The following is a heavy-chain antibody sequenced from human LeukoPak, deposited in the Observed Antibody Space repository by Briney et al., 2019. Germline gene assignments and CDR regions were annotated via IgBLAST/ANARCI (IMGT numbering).Heavy chain of an antibody. D-gene: IGHD4-17*01. J-gene: IGHJ4*02. Sequence: PGGSLRLSCAASGFTFSSYWMHWVRQAPGKGLEWVSSISSSSSYIYYADSVKGRFTISRDNAKNSLYLQMNSLRAEDTAVYYCARNQVYGDYAAFDYWGQGTLVTVSS. CDR1: GFTFSSYW. CDR2: ISSSSSYI. CDR3: ARNQVYGDYAAFDY. V-gene: IGHV3-21*06.